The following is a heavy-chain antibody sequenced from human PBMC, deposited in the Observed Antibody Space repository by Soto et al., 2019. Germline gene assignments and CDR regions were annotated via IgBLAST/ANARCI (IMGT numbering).Heavy chain of an antibody. CDR2: ISGSGGST. D-gene: IGHD6-13*01. J-gene: IGHJ6*02. CDR3: ARGGAAAGLYYYYYGMDV. V-gene: IGHV3-23*01. Sequence: GESLKISCAASGFTFSSYAMSWVRQAPGKGLEWVSAISGSGGSTYYADSVKGRFTISRDNSKNTLYLQMNSLRAEDTAVYYCARGGAAAGLYYYYYGMDVWGQGTTVTVSS. CDR1: GFTFSSYA.